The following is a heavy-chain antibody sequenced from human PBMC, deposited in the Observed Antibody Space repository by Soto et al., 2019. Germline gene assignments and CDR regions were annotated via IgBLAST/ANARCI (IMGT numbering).Heavy chain of an antibody. J-gene: IGHJ5*02. D-gene: IGHD2-2*01. CDR2: INAGNGNT. V-gene: IGHV1-3*01. Sequence: ASVKVSCKASGSTFTSYAMHWVRQAPGQRLEWMGWINAGNGNTKYSQKFQGRVTITRDTSASTAYMELSSLRSEDTAVYYCARGRRYCSSTSCYNWFDPWGQGTLVTVSS. CDR3: ARGRRYCSSTSCYNWFDP. CDR1: GSTFTSYA.